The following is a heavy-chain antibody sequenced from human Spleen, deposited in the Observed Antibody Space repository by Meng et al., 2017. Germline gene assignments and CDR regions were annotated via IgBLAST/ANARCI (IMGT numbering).Heavy chain of an antibody. CDR1: GYTLTELS. D-gene: IGHD3-10*01. CDR2: FDPEDGET. V-gene: IGHV1-24*01. J-gene: IGHJ4*02. Sequence: ASVKVSCKVSGYTLTELSMHWVRQAPGKGLEWMGGFDPEDGETIYAQKFQDRVTMTEDTSTDTAYMELSSLRSEDTAVYYCATELLWFGGTPQDYWGQGTLVTVSS. CDR3: ATELLWFGGTPQDY.